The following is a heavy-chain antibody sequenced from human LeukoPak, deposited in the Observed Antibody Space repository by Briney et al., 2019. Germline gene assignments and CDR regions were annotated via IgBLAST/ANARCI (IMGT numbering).Heavy chain of an antibody. V-gene: IGHV4-34*01. CDR1: GGSFSGYY. Sequence: TSETLSLTCAVYGGSFSGYYWSWIRQPPGKGLEWIGAINHSGSTNYNPSLKSRVTISVDTSKNQFSLKLSSVTAADTAVYYCARFPQYYYDSSGYFYYWGQGTLVTVSS. CDR2: INHSGST. D-gene: IGHD3-22*01. CDR3: ARFPQYYYDSSGYFYY. J-gene: IGHJ4*02.